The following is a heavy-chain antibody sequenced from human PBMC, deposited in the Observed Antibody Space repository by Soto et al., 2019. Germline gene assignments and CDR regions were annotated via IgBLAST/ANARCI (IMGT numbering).Heavy chain of an antibody. D-gene: IGHD3-10*01. CDR1: GGTFSRYA. V-gene: IGHV1-69*06. Sequence: ASVKVSCKASGGTFSRYALSWVGQAPGQGPEWMGGIVPIFGAANYAQKFQGRVTITADKSTSTAYMELSSLRSEDTAVYYCARGFGYYGSGEGPDAFDIWGQGTMVTVSS. J-gene: IGHJ3*02. CDR3: ARGFGYYGSGEGPDAFDI. CDR2: IVPIFGAA.